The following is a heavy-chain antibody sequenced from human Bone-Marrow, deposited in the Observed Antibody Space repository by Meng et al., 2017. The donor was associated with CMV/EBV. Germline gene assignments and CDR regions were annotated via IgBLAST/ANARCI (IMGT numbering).Heavy chain of an antibody. Sequence: GGSLRLSCAASGFTFSSYAMSWVRQAPGKGLEWVSVIYSGGSSTYYADSVKGRFTISRDNSKNTLYLQMNSLRAEDTAIYYCATRPRLGADAGFDCWGQGTLVTVSS. V-gene: IGHV3-23*03. J-gene: IGHJ4*02. CDR3: ATRPRLGADAGFDC. CDR2: IYSGGSST. D-gene: IGHD1-26*01. CDR1: GFTFSSYA.